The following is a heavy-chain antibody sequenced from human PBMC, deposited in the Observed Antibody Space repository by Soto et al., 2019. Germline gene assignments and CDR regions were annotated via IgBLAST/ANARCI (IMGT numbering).Heavy chain of an antibody. J-gene: IGHJ6*02. CDR2: ISSSSSYI. CDR1: GFTFSSYS. Sequence: EVQLVESGGGLVKPGGSLRLSCAASGFTFSSYSMNWVRQAPGKGLEWVSSISSSSSYIYYADSVKGRFTISRDNAKNSLYLQMNSLRAEDTAVYYCARGWGSSSSLFYYYYGMDVWGQGTTVTVSS. CDR3: ARGWGSSSSLFYYYYGMDV. D-gene: IGHD6-6*01. V-gene: IGHV3-21*01.